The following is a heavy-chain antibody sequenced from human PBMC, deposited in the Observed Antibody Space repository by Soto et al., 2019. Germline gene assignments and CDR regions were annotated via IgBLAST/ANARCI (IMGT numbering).Heavy chain of an antibody. D-gene: IGHD5-18*01. CDR1: GGSIGSYY. CDR3: ARGSRYSYGYDVHHYYYMDV. V-gene: IGHV4-59*01. Sequence: QVQLQESGPGLVKPSETLALTCTVSGGSIGSYYWSWIRQPPGKGLEWIGYIYFSGSTNYNPSLKSRVTISVDTSKNQISLKLTSVTAADTAVYYCARGSRYSYGYDVHHYYYMDVWGKGTTVTVSS. CDR2: IYFSGST. J-gene: IGHJ6*03.